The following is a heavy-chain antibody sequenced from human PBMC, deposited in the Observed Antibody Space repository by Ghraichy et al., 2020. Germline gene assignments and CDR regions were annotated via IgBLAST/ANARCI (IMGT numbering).Heavy chain of an antibody. Sequence: GESLNISCAASGFTFSSYGMHWVRQAPGKGLEWVAVIWYDGSNKYYADSVKGRFTISRDNSKNTLYLQMNSLRAEDTAVYYCTAAGQGFDYWGQGTLVTVSS. J-gene: IGHJ4*02. CDR3: TAAGQGFDY. CDR1: GFTFSSYG. D-gene: IGHD6-13*01. V-gene: IGHV3-33*01. CDR2: IWYDGSNK.